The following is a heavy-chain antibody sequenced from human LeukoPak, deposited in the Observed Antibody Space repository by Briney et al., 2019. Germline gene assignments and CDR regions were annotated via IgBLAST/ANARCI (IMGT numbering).Heavy chain of an antibody. V-gene: IGHV3-23*01. Sequence: PGGSLRLSCAASGFTFSSYAVSWVRQAPGKGLEWVSAINANGGSTYYAGSVKGRFTISRDNSKNTLYLQMNSLRAEDTAMYYCARAVAGTNYYYYYMDVWGKGTTVTVSS. CDR2: INANGGST. D-gene: IGHD6-19*01. CDR3: ARAVAGTNYYYYYMDV. J-gene: IGHJ6*03. CDR1: GFTFSSYA.